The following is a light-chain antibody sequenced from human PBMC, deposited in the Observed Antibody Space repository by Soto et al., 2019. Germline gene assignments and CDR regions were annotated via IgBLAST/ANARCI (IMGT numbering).Light chain of an antibody. CDR1: QSVGTN. J-gene: IGKJ1*01. CDR3: QQYNTWTWT. V-gene: IGKV3-15*01. CDR2: GAA. Sequence: ETVMTQSPDTLSLSPWERDPLXFRASQSVGTNVAWFQQKPGQPLRLLMYGAATWASGIPVRFSGSGSGTDFTLTISSLQSEDFAIYYCQQYNTWTWTFGQGTKVDIK.